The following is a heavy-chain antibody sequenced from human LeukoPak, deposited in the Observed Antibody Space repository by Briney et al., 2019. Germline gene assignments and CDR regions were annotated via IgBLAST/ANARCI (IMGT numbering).Heavy chain of an antibody. CDR2: INPNSGGT. D-gene: IGHD2-2*01. CDR1: GYTFTGYY. J-gene: IGHJ4*02. Sequence: ASVKVSCKASGYTFTGYYMHWVRQAPGQGLEWMGWINPNSGGTNYAQKFQGRVTMTRDTSISTAYMELSRPRSDDTAVYYCARLYCSSTSCSLDYWGQGTLVAVSS. CDR3: ARLYCSSTSCSLDY. V-gene: IGHV1-2*02.